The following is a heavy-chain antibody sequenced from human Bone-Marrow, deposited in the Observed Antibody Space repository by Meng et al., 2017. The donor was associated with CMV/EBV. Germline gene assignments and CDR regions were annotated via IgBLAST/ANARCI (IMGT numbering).Heavy chain of an antibody. V-gene: IGHV1-46*01. CDR3: ARGGLPFRFLEWFED. CDR2: INPSGGST. Sequence: ASVKVSCKASGYTFTNYALHWVRQAPGQGLEWMGIINPSGGSTSYAQKFQGRVTMTRDTSTSTVYMELSSLRSEDTAVYYCARGGLPFRFLEWFEDWGQGTLVTVSS. J-gene: IGHJ5*02. CDR1: GYTFTNYA. D-gene: IGHD3-3*01.